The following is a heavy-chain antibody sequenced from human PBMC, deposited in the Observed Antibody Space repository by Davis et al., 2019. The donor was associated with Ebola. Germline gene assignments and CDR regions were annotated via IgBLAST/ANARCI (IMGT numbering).Heavy chain of an antibody. Sequence: GESLKISCAASGFTYSNYAMHWVRQAPGKGLEWVSAISGNGGTTYYADSVKGRFTISRDNSKNTLYLQMNGLGADGTAIYYCAKDRTPYYYDSSGYYRALFDYWGQGTLVTVSS. CDR3: AKDRTPYYYDSSGYYRALFDY. V-gene: IGHV3-23*01. CDR1: GFTYSNYA. D-gene: IGHD3-22*01. CDR2: ISGNGGTT. J-gene: IGHJ4*02.